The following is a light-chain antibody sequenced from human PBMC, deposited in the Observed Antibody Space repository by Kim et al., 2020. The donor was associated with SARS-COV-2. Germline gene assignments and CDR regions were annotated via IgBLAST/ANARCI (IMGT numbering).Light chain of an antibody. Sequence: EIVMTQSPATLSVSPGERATLSCRASQSVGNNFAWYQQKPGQAPRLLIYGASIRATGIPARFSGSGSGTECTLTISSLQSEDFAVYYCQQYNNWPLTFGGGTKVDIK. V-gene: IGKV3-15*01. CDR3: QQYNNWPLT. CDR2: GAS. CDR1: QSVGNN. J-gene: IGKJ4*01.